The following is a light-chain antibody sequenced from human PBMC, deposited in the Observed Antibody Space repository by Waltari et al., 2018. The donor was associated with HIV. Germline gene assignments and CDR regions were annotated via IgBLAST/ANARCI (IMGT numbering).Light chain of an antibody. CDR1: SSDVGGYNH. V-gene: IGLV2-14*03. CDR2: DVS. J-gene: IGLJ1*01. Sequence: QSALTQPASVSGSPGQSLTISCTGTSSDVGGYNHVSWYQQHPPKAPKVIIYDVSKRPSGVSNRFSVSKSGNTASLTISGLQAEDEADYYCTSYTTINTYVFGTGTKVTVL. CDR3: TSYTTINTYV.